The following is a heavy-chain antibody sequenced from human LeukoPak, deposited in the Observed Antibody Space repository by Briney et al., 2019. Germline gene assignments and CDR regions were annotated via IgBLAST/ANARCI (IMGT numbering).Heavy chain of an antibody. CDR2: INHSGST. J-gene: IGHJ5*02. V-gene: IGHV4-34*01. Sequence: TSETLSLTCAVYGGSFSGYYWSWIRQPPGKGLEWIGEINHSGSTNYNPSLKSRVTISVDTSKNQFSLKLSSVTAADTAVYYCARADHNDYGDYGGWFDPWGQGTLVTVSS. CDR3: ARADHNDYGDYGGWFDP. D-gene: IGHD4-17*01. CDR1: GGSFSGYY.